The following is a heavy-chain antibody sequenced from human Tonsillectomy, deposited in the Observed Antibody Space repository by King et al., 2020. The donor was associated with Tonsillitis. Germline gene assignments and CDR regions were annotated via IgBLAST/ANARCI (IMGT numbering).Heavy chain of an antibody. D-gene: IGHD4-23*01. Sequence: VQLQESGPGLVKPSETLSLTCTVSGGSISSYYWSWIRQPPGKGLEWIGYIYYSGSTNYNPSLKSRVTISVDTSKNQFSLKLSSVTAADTAVYYCARDRPVPSDGGPNQGYWYFDLWGRGTLVTVSS. V-gene: IGHV4-59*01. CDR1: GGSISSYY. CDR3: ARDRPVPSDGGPNQGYWYFDL. CDR2: IYYSGST. J-gene: IGHJ2*01.